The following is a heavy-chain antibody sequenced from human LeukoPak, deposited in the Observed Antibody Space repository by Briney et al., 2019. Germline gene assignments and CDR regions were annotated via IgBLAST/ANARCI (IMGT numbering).Heavy chain of an antibody. CDR1: GFTFDEYG. CDR3: ARSMNFVVVPAAGIDY. Sequence: GGSLRLSCAASGFTFDEYGMSWVRQAPGKGLEWVAGIHWNGGSTAYADSVKGRFTISRDNAKNSLYLQMNSPRAEDTAFYFCARSMNFVVVPAAGIDYGGQGTLVPVSS. CDR2: IHWNGGST. D-gene: IGHD2-2*01. V-gene: IGHV3-20*04. J-gene: IGHJ4*02.